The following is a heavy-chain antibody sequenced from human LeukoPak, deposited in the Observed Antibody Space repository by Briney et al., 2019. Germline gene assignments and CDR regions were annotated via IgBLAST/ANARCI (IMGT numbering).Heavy chain of an antibody. CDR1: GYSISSGYY. CDR2: INHSGST. D-gene: IGHD4-17*01. V-gene: IGHV4-38-2*02. J-gene: IGHJ3*02. CDR3: ARNPDYGEEGDAFDI. Sequence: SETPSLTCTVSGYSISSGYYWGWIRQPPGKGLEWIGEINHSGSTNYNPSLKSRVTISVDTSKNQFSLKLSSVTAEDTAVYYCARNPDYGEEGDAFDIWGQGTMVTVSS.